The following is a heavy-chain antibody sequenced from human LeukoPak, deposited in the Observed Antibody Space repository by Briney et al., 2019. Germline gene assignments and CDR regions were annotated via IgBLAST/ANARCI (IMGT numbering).Heavy chain of an antibody. J-gene: IGHJ4*02. Sequence: SETLSLTCVVYGGSFSAYYWNWIRQPPGKGLEWIGEINHSGSTNYKPSLKSRVTLSVDTSKNQFSLKLSSVTAADTAVYYCARGVTVVSPDYWGQGTLVTVSS. CDR1: GGSFSAYY. CDR2: INHSGST. V-gene: IGHV4-34*01. CDR3: ARGVTVVSPDY. D-gene: IGHD4-23*01.